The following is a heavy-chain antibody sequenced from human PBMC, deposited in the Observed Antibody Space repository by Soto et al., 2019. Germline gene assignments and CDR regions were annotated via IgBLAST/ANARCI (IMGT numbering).Heavy chain of an antibody. CDR2: IYHSGST. CDR3: ARVLGNDAFDI. CDR1: GGSISSSSYY. Sequence: PSETLSLTCTVSGGSISSSSYYWGWIRQPPGKGLEWIGEIYHSGSTNYNPSLKSRVTISVGKSKNQFSLKLSSVTAADTAVYYCARVLGNDAFDIWGQGTMVTVSS. D-gene: IGHD3-3*02. J-gene: IGHJ3*02. V-gene: IGHV4-39*07.